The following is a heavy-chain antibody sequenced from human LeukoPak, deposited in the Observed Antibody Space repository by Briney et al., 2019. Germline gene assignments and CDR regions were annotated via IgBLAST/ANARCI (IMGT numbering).Heavy chain of an antibody. V-gene: IGHV3-33*06. D-gene: IGHD1-7*01. CDR3: AKDGGYNWNYGIDY. J-gene: IGHJ4*02. CDR2: IWYDGSNK. CDR1: GFTFSSYG. Sequence: PGRSLRLSCAASGFTFSSYGMHWVRQAPGKGLEWVAVIWYDGSNKYYADSVKSRFTISRDNSKNTLYLQMNSLRAEDTAVYYCAKDGGYNWNYGIDYWGQGTLVTVSS.